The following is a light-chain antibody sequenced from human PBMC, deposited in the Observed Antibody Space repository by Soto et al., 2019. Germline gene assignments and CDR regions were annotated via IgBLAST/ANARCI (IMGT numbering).Light chain of an antibody. V-gene: IGKV1-5*03. CDR1: QTISSW. CDR2: KAS. CDR3: QQSYSSPPT. Sequence: DIQMTQSPSTLSGSVGYRVTITCRASQTISSWLAWYQQKPGKAPKLLVYKASTLKSGVPSRFSGSRSGPDFTLTISSLQPEDFATYYCQQSYSSPPTFGQGTKVDIK. J-gene: IGKJ1*01.